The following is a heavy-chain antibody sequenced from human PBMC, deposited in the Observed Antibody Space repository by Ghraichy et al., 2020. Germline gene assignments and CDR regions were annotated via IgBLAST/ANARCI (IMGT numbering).Heavy chain of an antibody. Sequence: SETLSLTCAVYGGSFSGYYWSWIRQPPGKGLEWIGEINHSGSTNYNPSLKSRVTISVDTSKNQFSLKLSSVTAADTAVYYCARVWGRATRGSGGIINWFDPWGQGTLVTVSS. V-gene: IGHV4-34*01. CDR1: GGSFSGYY. J-gene: IGHJ5*02. CDR3: ARVWGRATRGSGGIINWFDP. D-gene: IGHD6-19*01. CDR2: INHSGST.